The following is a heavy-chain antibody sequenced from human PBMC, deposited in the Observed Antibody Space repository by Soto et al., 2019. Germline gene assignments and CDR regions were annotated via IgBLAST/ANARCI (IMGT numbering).Heavy chain of an antibody. D-gene: IGHD3-9*01. V-gene: IGHV3-64D*06. CDR2: ISSNGGST. CDR3: VKDPYVLRYFDWLGY. Sequence: QSGGSLRLSCSASGFTFSSYAMHWVRQAPGKGLEYVSAISSNGGSTYYADSVKGRFTISRDNSKNTLYLQMSSLRAEDTAVYYCVKDPYVLRYFDWLGYRGQGTMVTVYS. J-gene: IGHJ4*02. CDR1: GFTFSSYA.